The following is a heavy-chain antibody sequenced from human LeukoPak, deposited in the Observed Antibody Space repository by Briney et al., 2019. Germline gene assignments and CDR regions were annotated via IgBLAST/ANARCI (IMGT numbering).Heavy chain of an antibody. CDR1: GGSISSGGYY. CDR2: IDSSGNT. D-gene: IGHD3-16*01. Sequence: PSQTLSLTCTVSGGSISSGGYYWSWIRQPAGEGLEYIGRIDSSGNTNYNPSLKSRVTMSVDTSKNQFSLKLSSVTAADTAVYYCARVRGMYINDAFDIWGQGTMVAVSS. J-gene: IGHJ3*02. V-gene: IGHV4-61*02. CDR3: ARVRGMYINDAFDI.